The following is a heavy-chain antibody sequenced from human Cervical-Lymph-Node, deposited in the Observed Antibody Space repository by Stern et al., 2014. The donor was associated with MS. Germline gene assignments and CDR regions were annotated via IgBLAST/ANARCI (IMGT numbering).Heavy chain of an antibody. CDR1: GGTFNTNV. CDR3: ARAAYSTSSYNY. CDR2: ILPIFGTA. J-gene: IGHJ4*02. D-gene: IGHD6-6*01. V-gene: IGHV1-69*01. Sequence: QVQLVQSGAEVKKPGSSVKVSCKASGGTFNTNVISWVRQAPGQGLEWMGGILPIFGTALYAQKFQGSVTITANESTRAFHMQLSSLRSEDTAVYYCARAAYSTSSYNYWGQGTLVIVSS.